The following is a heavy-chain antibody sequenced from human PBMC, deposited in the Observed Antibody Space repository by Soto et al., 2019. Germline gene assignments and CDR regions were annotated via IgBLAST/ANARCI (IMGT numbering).Heavy chain of an antibody. D-gene: IGHD6-13*01. CDR3: ARTAAAGKYYYGMDV. CDR1: GYSFTNYW. V-gene: IGHV5-51*01. Sequence: GESLKISCKASGYSFTNYWIGWVRQMPGKGLEGMGIIYPGDSDTRYSPSFQGQVTISADKSISTAYLQWSSLKASDTAMYYCARTAAAGKYYYGMDVWGQGTTVTVSS. J-gene: IGHJ6*02. CDR2: IYPGDSDT.